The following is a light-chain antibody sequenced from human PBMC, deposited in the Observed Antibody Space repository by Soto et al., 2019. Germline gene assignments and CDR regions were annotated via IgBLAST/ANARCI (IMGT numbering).Light chain of an antibody. CDR2: VTS. CDR1: QSIAGY. V-gene: IGKV1-39*01. J-gene: IGKJ2*01. CDR3: QQTYSTPYT. Sequence: DIPMTQSPSSLSASVGDRVTITCRASQSIAGYLNWYQKRPGKAPNLLIYVTSSLQSGVPSRFSGSGSGAEFTLTISSLQPEDFATYYCQQTYSTPYTFGQGTTLDIK.